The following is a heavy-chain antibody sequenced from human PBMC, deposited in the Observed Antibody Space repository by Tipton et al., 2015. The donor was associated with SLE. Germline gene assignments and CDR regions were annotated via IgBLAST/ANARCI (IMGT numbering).Heavy chain of an antibody. CDR1: GFTFSSYA. Sequence: SLRLSCAASGFTFSSYAMSWVRQAPGKGLEWVSAISGSGGSTYYADSVKGRFTISRDNSKNTLYLQMNSLRAEDTAVYYCAKRRVGPGWYFDLWGRGTLVTVSS. J-gene: IGHJ2*01. CDR3: AKRRVGPGWYFDL. CDR2: ISGSGGST. D-gene: IGHD2-2*01. V-gene: IGHV3-23*01.